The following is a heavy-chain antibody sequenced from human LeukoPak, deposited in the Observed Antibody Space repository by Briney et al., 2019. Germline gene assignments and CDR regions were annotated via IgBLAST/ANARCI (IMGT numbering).Heavy chain of an antibody. CDR2: IYYSGST. V-gene: IGHV4-59*08. J-gene: IGHJ3*02. D-gene: IGHD3-10*01. CDR1: GGSISSYY. Sequence: PSETLSLTCTVSGGSISSYYWSWIRQPPGKGLEWIGYIYYSGSTNYSPSLKSRVTISVDTSKNQFSLKLSSVTAADTAVYYCARHLGGLGSHDAFDIWGQGTMVTVSS. CDR3: ARHLGGLGSHDAFDI.